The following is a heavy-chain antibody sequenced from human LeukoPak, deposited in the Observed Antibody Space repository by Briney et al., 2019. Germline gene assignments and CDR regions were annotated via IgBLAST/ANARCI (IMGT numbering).Heavy chain of an antibody. CDR2: ISGSGGST. CDR3: AKDLSSGSRRAY. V-gene: IGHV3-23*01. D-gene: IGHD6-19*01. CDR1: GFTFSSYA. J-gene: IGHJ4*02. Sequence: GGSLRLSCAASGFTFSSYAMSWVRQAPGKGLEWISAISGSGGSTYYADSVKGRFTISRDNSKNTLYLQMNSLRAEDTGVYYCAKDLSSGSRRAYWGQGTLVTVSS.